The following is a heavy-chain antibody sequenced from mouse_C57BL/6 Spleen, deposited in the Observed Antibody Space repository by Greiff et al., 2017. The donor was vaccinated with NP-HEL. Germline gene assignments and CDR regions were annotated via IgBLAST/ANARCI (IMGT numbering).Heavy chain of an antibody. CDR1: GYTFTDYE. Sequence: VQLQESGAELVRPGASVTLSCKASGYTFTDYEMHWVKQTPVHGLEWIGAIDPETGGTAYNQKFKGKAILTADKSSSTAYMELRSLTSEDSAVYYCTRGGDYDCYYFDYWGQGTTLTVSS. CDR2: IDPETGGT. D-gene: IGHD2-4*01. V-gene: IGHV1-15*01. J-gene: IGHJ2*01. CDR3: TRGGDYDCYYFDY.